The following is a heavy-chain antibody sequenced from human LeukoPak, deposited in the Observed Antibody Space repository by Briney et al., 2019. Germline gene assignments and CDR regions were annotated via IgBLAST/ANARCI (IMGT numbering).Heavy chain of an antibody. CDR2: INHSGST. CDR3: ARGRRHYQLLPKYYFDY. J-gene: IGHJ4*02. V-gene: IGHV4-34*01. D-gene: IGHD2-2*01. CDR1: GGSFSGYY. Sequence: SETLSLTCAVYGGSFSGYYWSWIRQPPGKGLEWIGEINHSGSTNYNPSLKSRVTISVDTSKNQFSLKLSSVTAAGTAVYYCARGRRHYQLLPKYYFDYWGQGTLVTVSS.